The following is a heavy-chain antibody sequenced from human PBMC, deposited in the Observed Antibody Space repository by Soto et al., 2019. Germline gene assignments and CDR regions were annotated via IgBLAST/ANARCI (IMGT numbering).Heavy chain of an antibody. CDR3: AIEPGGPDWYFDL. CDR2: ISGSGIST. J-gene: IGHJ2*01. D-gene: IGHD6-25*01. CDR1: GFTFRSYA. Sequence: DVQLLESGGGLVQPGGSLRLSCAASGFTFRSYAMSWVRQAPGKGLEWVSGISGSGISTHYADSVKGRFTVSRDNSKNTLCLQMNSLRAEDTAGYSWAIEPGGPDWYFDLWGRGTLVTVSS. V-gene: IGHV3-23*01.